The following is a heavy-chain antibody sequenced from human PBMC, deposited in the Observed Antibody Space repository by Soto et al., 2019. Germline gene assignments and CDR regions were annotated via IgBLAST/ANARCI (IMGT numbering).Heavy chain of an antibody. Sequence: SETLSLTCTISGGSISSYYWSWLRQPPGKGLEWIGYVYYTGSTNYNPSLKSRVTISLDTSKNQFSLNLRSVTTADTAMYYCARQTYYYDSSGPYYFDYWGQGTLVTVSS. V-gene: IGHV4-59*08. J-gene: IGHJ4*02. CDR2: VYYTGST. D-gene: IGHD3-22*01. CDR3: ARQTYYYDSSGPYYFDY. CDR1: GGSISSYY.